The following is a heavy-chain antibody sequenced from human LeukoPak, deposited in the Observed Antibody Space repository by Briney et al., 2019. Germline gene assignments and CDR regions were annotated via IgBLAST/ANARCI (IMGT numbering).Heavy chain of an antibody. V-gene: IGHV4-34*01. D-gene: IGHD6-13*01. Sequence: SETLSLTCAVYGGSFSGYYWSWIRQPPGKGLEWIGEINHSGSTNYNPSLKSRVTISVDTSKNQFSLKLSSVATADTAVYYCARAVGNSSSVDAFDIWGQGTMVTVSS. CDR1: GGSFSGYY. CDR2: INHSGST. CDR3: ARAVGNSSSVDAFDI. J-gene: IGHJ3*02.